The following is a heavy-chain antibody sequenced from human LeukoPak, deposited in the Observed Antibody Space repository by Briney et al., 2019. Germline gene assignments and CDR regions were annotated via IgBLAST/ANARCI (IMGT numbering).Heavy chain of an antibody. D-gene: IGHD2-15*01. CDR3: ARAVVTATPYFDY. CDR2: ISSSGSTI. CDR1: GFTFSDYY. J-gene: IGHJ4*02. Sequence: PGVSLRLSCAASGFTFSDYYMSWIRQAPGQGLEWFSYISSSGSTIYYADSVKGRFTISRDNAKNSLSLQMNSLRAEDTALYYCARAVVTATPYFDYWGQGTLVTVSS. V-gene: IGHV3-11*04.